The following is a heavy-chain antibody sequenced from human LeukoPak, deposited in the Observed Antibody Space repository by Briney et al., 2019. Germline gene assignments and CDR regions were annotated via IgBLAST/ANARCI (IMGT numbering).Heavy chain of an antibody. D-gene: IGHD2-2*01. J-gene: IGHJ3*02. Sequence: GASVKVSCKASGYTFTSYGISWVRQAPGQGLEWMGWISAYNGNTNYAQKLQGRVTMTTDTSTSTAYMELRSLRSDDTAVYYCARDSVVVPAAQDHDAFDIWGQGTMVTVPS. CDR1: GYTFTSYG. V-gene: IGHV1-18*01. CDR3: ARDSVVVPAAQDHDAFDI. CDR2: ISAYNGNT.